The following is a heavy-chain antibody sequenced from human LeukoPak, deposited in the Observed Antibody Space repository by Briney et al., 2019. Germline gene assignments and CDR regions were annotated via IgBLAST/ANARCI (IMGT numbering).Heavy chain of an antibody. Sequence: AGGSLRPSCAASGFTFNNYVMSWVRQAPGKGLEWVSLISGSGGSTYYADSVKGRFTISRDNSKNTLYLQMNSLRAEDTAVYYCAKGAYSGWYWGSTFLFDYWGQGTLVTVSS. J-gene: IGHJ4*02. V-gene: IGHV3-23*01. CDR3: AKGAYSGWYWGSTFLFDY. CDR1: GFTFNNYV. CDR2: ISGSGGST. D-gene: IGHD6-19*01.